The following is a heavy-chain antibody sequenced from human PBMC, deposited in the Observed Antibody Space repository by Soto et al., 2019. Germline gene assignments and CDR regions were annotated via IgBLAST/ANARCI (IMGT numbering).Heavy chain of an antibody. J-gene: IGHJ4*02. D-gene: IGHD6-13*01. V-gene: IGHV3-23*01. CDR3: AKDQGSSWYEIDY. Sequence: EVQLLESGGGLIQPGGSLRISCAASGFTFSNYAVTWVRQAPGKGLEWFSTISGSGGSTYYADSLNGRFTISRDNSKNTLYLQMNSLRAEDTAVYYCAKDQGSSWYEIDYWGQGTLVTVSS. CDR2: ISGSGGST. CDR1: GFTFSNYA.